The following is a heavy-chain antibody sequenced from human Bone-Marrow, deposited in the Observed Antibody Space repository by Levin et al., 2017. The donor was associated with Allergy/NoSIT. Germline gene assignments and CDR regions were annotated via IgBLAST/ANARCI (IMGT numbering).Heavy chain of an antibody. D-gene: IGHD6-13*01. CDR3: ASTALGQQLAIDY. V-gene: IGHV4-34*01. J-gene: IGHJ4*02. CDR2: INHSGST. Sequence: PSETLSLTCAVYGGSFSGYYWSWIRQPPGKGLEWIGEINHSGSTNYNPSLKSRVTISVDTSKNQFSLKLSSVTAADTAVYYCASTALGQQLAIDYWGQGTLVTVSS. CDR1: GGSFSGYY.